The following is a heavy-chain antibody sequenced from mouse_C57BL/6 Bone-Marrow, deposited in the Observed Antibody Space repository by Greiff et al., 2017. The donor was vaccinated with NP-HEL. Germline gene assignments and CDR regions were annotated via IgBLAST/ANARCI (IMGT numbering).Heavy chain of an antibody. CDR3: AFNWHFDY. J-gene: IGHJ2*01. CDR2: IYPGDGGT. CDR1: GYAFSSSW. D-gene: IGHD4-1*01. V-gene: IGHV1-82*01. Sequence: VQLQESGPELVKPGASVKISCKASGYAFSSSWMNWVKQRPGKGLEWIGRIYPGDGGTNYNGKFKGKATLTADKSSSTAYMQLSSLTSEDSAVYFCAFNWHFDYWGQGTTLTVSS.